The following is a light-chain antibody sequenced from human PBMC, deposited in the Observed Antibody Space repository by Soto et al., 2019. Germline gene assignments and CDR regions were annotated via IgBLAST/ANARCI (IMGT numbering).Light chain of an antibody. Sequence: AIRMTQSASSFSASTGERDTITCRASQGISSYLAWYQQKPGKAPKLLIYAASTLQSGVPSRFSGSGSGTDFTLTISCLQSEDFATYYCQQYYSPPITFGQGTRLEIK. CDR1: QGISSY. J-gene: IGKJ5*01. V-gene: IGKV1-8*01. CDR2: AAS. CDR3: QQYYSPPIT.